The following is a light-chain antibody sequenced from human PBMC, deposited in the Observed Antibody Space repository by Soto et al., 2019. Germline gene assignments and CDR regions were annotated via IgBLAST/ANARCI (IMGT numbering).Light chain of an antibody. CDR2: DVA. CDR1: QSIGTG. Sequence: DIQMIQSPSSLSASFGARVSITCRASQSIGTGLNGYQQKPGNAPKPLIYDVAKLETGLPSRFSGSGSGTDFTFTISSLQPEDIATYLCQQYDDLTITFGQGTRLEIK. CDR3: QQYDDLTIT. V-gene: IGKV1-33*01. J-gene: IGKJ5*01.